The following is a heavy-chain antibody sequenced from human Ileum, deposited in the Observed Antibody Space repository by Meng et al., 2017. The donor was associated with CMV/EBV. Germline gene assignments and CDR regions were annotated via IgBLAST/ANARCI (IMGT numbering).Heavy chain of an antibody. CDR3: ARGDYSSSAYYYYYYGMDV. V-gene: IGHV3-21*01. D-gene: IGHD6-6*01. J-gene: IGHJ6*02. CDR2: ISSSSSYI. CDR1: FSSYS. Sequence: FSSYSMNWVRQAPGKRLEWVSSISSSSSYIYYADSVKGRFTISRDNAKNSLYLQMNSLRAEDTAVYYCARGDYSSSAYYYYYYGMDVWGQGTTVTVSS.